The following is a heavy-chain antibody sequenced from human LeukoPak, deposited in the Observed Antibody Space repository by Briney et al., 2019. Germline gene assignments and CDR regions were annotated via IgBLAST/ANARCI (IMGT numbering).Heavy chain of an antibody. CDR3: ARRAYYDSSGYYPAPGYFDL. V-gene: IGHV4-4*09. J-gene: IGHJ2*01. Sequence: PSETLSLTCTVSGGSIFSYYFNWIRQPPRKGLEWIGYIYSNGITSYNPSLRSRSTISIATSKNQFSLRPTSVTAADTATYYCARRAYYDSSGYYPAPGYFDLWGRGTLVTVSS. CDR1: GGSIFSYY. CDR2: IYSNGIT. D-gene: IGHD3-22*01.